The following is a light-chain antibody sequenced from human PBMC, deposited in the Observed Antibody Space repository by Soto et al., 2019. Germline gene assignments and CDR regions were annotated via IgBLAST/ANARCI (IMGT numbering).Light chain of an antibody. V-gene: IGKV2D-29*01. J-gene: IGKJ3*01. CDR3: MQSIQLPKT. CDR1: QSLLHGDGHTY. CDR2: EVS. Sequence: DIVMTQTPLSLSVTPGQPASLSCKSSQSLLHGDGHTYLFWYVQKPGQPPQLLIYEVSNRFSGVPDRFRGSGSGTDFTLHISRVEAEDGGVSYGMQSIQLPKTFGPGTKVDI.